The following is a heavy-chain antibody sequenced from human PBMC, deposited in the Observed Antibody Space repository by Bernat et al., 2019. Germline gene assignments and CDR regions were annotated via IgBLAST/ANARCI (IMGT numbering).Heavy chain of an antibody. Sequence: EVQLLESGGGLVQPGGSLRLSCAASGFIFSSYAMICVRQAPGKGLEWVSSFGGRGGSTYYADSVKGRFTISRDNSKNTLYLQMNSLRAEDTAVYYCAKGLGGNRDFYYYMDVWGKGTTVTVSS. J-gene: IGHJ6*03. CDR3: AKGLGGNRDFYYYMDV. V-gene: IGHV3-23*01. CDR1: GFIFSSYA. CDR2: FGGRGGST.